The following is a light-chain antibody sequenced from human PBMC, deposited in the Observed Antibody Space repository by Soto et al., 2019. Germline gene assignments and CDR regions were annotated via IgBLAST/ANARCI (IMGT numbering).Light chain of an antibody. V-gene: IGKV1-39*01. CDR1: QSIRSR. Sequence: DIQMTQSPSSLSASVGDTVTITCRASQSIRSRLNWYQQKPGKAPELLIYAASTLQSGVPSRFSGSGSGTDFTLTISCLQSEDFATYYCQQYYSFPYTFGQGTKLEIK. CDR2: AAS. J-gene: IGKJ2*01. CDR3: QQYYSFPYT.